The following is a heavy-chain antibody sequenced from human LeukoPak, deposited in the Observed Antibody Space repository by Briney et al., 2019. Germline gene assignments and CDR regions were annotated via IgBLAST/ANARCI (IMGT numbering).Heavy chain of an antibody. D-gene: IGHD2-8*01. V-gene: IGHV3-30*02. CDR2: IWNDGSNK. Sequence: GGSLRLSCAASGFTFSSYAMHWVRQAPGKGLEWVALIWNDGSNKYYADSVKGRFTISRDNSKNTLYLQMNSLRAEDTAVYYCARDLVYATQDDYYYYGMDVWGQGTTVTVSS. CDR1: GFTFSSYA. CDR3: ARDLVYATQDDYYYYGMDV. J-gene: IGHJ6*02.